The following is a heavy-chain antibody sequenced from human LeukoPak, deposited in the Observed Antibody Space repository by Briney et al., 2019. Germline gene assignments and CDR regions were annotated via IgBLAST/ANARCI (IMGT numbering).Heavy chain of an antibody. CDR3: ARVGVPYYYDSSGYHDY. Sequence: SETLSLTCTVSGGSISSSSYYWGWIRQPPGKGLEWIGNIYYSGSTNYNPSLKSRVTISVDTSKNQFSLKLSSVTAADTAVYYCARVGVPYYYDSSGYHDYWGQGTLVTVSS. J-gene: IGHJ4*02. CDR1: GGSISSSSYY. D-gene: IGHD3-22*01. V-gene: IGHV4-39*07. CDR2: IYYSGST.